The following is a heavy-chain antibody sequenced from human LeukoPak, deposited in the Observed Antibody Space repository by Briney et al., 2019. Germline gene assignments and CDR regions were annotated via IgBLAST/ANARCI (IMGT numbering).Heavy chain of an antibody. J-gene: IGHJ4*02. D-gene: IGHD3-22*01. Sequence: ASVKVSCKASGGTFSSYAISWVRQAPGQGLEWMGRIIPILGIANYAQKFQGRVTITADKSTSTAYMELSSLRSEDTAVYYRARDRDSSGYYYDYWGQGTLVTVSS. CDR2: IIPILGIA. V-gene: IGHV1-69*04. CDR1: GGTFSSYA. CDR3: ARDRDSSGYYYDY.